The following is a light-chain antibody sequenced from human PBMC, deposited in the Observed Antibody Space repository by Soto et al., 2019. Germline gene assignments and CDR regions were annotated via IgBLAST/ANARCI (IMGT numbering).Light chain of an antibody. V-gene: IGLV2-8*01. Sequence: QSVLTQPPSASGSPGQSVTISCTGTSSDVGGYNYVSWYQQHPGKAPKLMIYEVFKRPSGVPDRFSGSKSANTASLTVSGLQAEDEADYYCSSYAGSNWVCGGGTKVTVL. CDR1: SSDVGGYNY. CDR3: SSYAGSNWV. CDR2: EVF. J-gene: IGLJ3*02.